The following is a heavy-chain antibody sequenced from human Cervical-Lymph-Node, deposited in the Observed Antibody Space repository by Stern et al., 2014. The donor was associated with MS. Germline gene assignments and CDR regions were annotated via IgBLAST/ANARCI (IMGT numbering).Heavy chain of an antibody. D-gene: IGHD2-21*01. CDR3: ARTLNYGGDMDV. J-gene: IGHJ6*02. CDR2: IDWDDDT. V-gene: IGHV2-70*01. CDR1: GFSLSTSGMC. Sequence: ESGPALVKPTQTLTLTCTFSGFSLSTSGMCVSWIRQPPGKALEXLALIDWDDDTYYSTSLKTRLTISKDTSKNQVVLTMTNMDPVDTATYYCARTLNYGGDMDVWGQGTTVTVSS.